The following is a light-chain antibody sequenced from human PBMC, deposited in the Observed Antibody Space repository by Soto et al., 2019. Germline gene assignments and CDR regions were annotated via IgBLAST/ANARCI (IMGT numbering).Light chain of an antibody. CDR2: GAS. CDR3: QQYGSSPIT. CDR1: QSVSSSY. Sequence: EMGLTQSPGTLSLSQGERATLSCRASQSVSSSYVAWYKQKPCQAPRLLIYGASSRATGIPDRFSGSGSGTDFTLSISSPEPEAFALDYCQQYGSSPITFGGGTKVESK. V-gene: IGKV3-20*01. J-gene: IGKJ4*01.